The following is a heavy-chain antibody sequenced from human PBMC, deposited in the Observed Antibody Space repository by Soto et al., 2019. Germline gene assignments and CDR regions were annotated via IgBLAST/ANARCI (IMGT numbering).Heavy chain of an antibody. J-gene: IGHJ3*02. V-gene: IGHV6-1*01. CDR1: GDSVSSNSAA. Sequence: KQSQTLSLTCAISGDSVSSNSAAWNWIRQSPARGLEWLGRTYYRSRWYNDYAVSVKSRITINPDTSKNQFSLQLNSVTPEDTAVYYCARERDCSGGSCGDDAFDIWGQGTMVTVSS. CDR3: ARERDCSGGSCGDDAFDI. D-gene: IGHD2-15*01. CDR2: TYYRSRWYN.